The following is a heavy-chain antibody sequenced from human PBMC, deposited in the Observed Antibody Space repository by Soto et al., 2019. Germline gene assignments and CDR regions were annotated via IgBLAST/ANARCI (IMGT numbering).Heavy chain of an antibody. V-gene: IGHV3-30*18. D-gene: IGHD6-13*01. J-gene: IGHJ6*02. CDR2: ISYDGSNK. CDR3: AKFCCSCCYLYYYCMDV. Sequence: QVQLVESGGGVVQPGRSLRLSCAAAGFTFSSYGMHWVRQAPGKGLEWVAVISYDGSNKYYADSVKGRFTISRDNFKNKLYLQMNSLVADDTAVYYCAKFCCSCCYLYYYCMDVWGQLTTVTVSS. CDR1: GFTFSSYG.